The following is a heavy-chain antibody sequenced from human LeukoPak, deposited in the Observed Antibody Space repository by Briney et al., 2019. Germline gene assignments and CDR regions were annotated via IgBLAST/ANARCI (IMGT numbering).Heavy chain of an antibody. CDR1: GGSISSYY. Sequence: KPSETPSLTCTVSGGSISSYYWSWIRQPPGKGLEWIGYIYYSGSTNYNPSLKSRVTISVDTSKNQFSLKLSSVTAADTAVYYCARVHSSSWYIDYWGQGTLVTVSS. D-gene: IGHD6-13*01. J-gene: IGHJ4*02. CDR2: IYYSGST. V-gene: IGHV4-59*08. CDR3: ARVHSSSWYIDY.